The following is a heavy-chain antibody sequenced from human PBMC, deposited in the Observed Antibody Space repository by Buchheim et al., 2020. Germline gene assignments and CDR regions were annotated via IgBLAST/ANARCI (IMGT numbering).Heavy chain of an antibody. CDR1: GGSISSSSYY. CDR3: ARHGRRNSKWLPSRYYGMDV. Sequence: QLQLQESGPGLVKPSETLSLTCTVSGGSISSSSYYWGWIRQPPGKGLEWIGSIYYSGSTYYNPSLKSRVTISVDTSKNQFSLKLSSVTAADTAVYYCARHGRRNSKWLPSRYYGMDVWGQGTT. D-gene: IGHD6-19*01. CDR2: IYYSGST. V-gene: IGHV4-39*01. J-gene: IGHJ6*02.